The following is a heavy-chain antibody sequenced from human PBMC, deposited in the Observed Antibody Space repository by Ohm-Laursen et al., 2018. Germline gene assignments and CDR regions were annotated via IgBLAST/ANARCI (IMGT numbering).Heavy chain of an antibody. J-gene: IGHJ4*02. CDR1: GGSISSYY. V-gene: IGHV4-4*07. D-gene: IGHD5-24*01. Sequence: GTLSLTWTVSGGSISSYYWSWIRQPAGKGLEWIGRIYNIGSTNYNPSLRSRVTISLDTSRNQFSLKLSSVTPADTAVYYCARDAPGGGYNIGFDYWGQGTLVTVSS. CDR2: IYNIGST. CDR3: ARDAPGGGYNIGFDY.